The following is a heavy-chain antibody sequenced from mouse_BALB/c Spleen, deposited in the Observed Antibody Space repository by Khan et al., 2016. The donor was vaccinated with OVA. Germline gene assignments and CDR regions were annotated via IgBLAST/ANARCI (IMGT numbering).Heavy chain of an antibody. CDR1: GYSITSGYA. V-gene: IGHV3-2*02. J-gene: IGHJ4*01. Sequence: EVKLEESGPGLVKPSQSLSLTCTVTGYSITSGYAWNWIRQLPGNILEWMGYISYSGSTSYNPSLRSRISITRDTSKNQFFLQLNSVTTEDTVTYYDARINYYGYAMDYWGQGTTVTVSS. CDR2: ISYSGST. CDR3: ARINYYGYAMDY. D-gene: IGHD1-1*01.